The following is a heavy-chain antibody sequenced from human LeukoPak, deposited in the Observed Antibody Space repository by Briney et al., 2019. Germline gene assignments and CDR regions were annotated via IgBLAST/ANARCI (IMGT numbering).Heavy chain of an antibody. J-gene: IGHJ6*02. CDR1: GFTFSDYY. D-gene: IGHD5-12*01. CDR2: ISSSGSTM. Sequence: PGGSLRLSCAASGFTFSDYYMSWIRQAPGKGLEWVSYISSSGSTMYYADSVKGRFTISRDNAQNSLNLQLNSLRAEDTAVYYCARDIVDKWLRFLGMDVWGQGTTVTVPS. CDR3: ARDIVDKWLRFLGMDV. V-gene: IGHV3-11*01.